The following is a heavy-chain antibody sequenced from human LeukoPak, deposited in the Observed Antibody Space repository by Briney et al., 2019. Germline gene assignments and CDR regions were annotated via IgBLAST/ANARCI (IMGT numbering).Heavy chain of an antibody. CDR1: GGSISSYY. V-gene: IGHV4-59*01. CDR2: IYYSGST. D-gene: IGHD3-16*01. J-gene: IGHJ4*02. Sequence: SETLSLTCTVSGGSISSYYWSWIRHPPGKGLEWIGYIYYSGSTNYNPSLKSRVTISVDTSKNQFSLKLSSVTAADTAVYYCARGGPFMMGDVWGQGTLVTVSS. CDR3: ARGGPFMMGDV.